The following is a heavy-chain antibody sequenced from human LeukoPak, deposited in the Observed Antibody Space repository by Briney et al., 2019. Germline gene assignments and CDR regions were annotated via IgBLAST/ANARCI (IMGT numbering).Heavy chain of an antibody. CDR1: GFTFSRYW. CDR2: ISYDGSNK. V-gene: IGHV3-30*18. CDR3: AKFFTGEYVRAFDI. D-gene: IGHD3-10*02. J-gene: IGHJ3*02. Sequence: PGGSLRLSCAASGFTFSRYWMTWVRQAPGKGLEWVALISYDGSNKYYADSVKGRFTISRDNSKNTLYLQMNSLRAEDTAVYYCAKFFTGEYVRAFDIWGQGTMVTVSS.